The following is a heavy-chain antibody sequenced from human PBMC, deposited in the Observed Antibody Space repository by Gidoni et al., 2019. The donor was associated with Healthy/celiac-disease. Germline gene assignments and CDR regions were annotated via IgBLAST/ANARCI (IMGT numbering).Heavy chain of an antibody. Sequence: QLQLQESGPGLVKPSETLSLTCTVSGGSISSSSYYWGWIRQPPGKGLEWIGSIYYSGSTYYNPSLKSRVTISVDTSKNQFSLKLSSVTAADTAVYYCARQGGSGTPEVDYWGQGTLVTVSS. J-gene: IGHJ4*02. V-gene: IGHV4-39*01. CDR1: GGSISSSSYY. CDR3: ARQGGSGTPEVDY. CDR2: IYYSGST. D-gene: IGHD1-26*01.